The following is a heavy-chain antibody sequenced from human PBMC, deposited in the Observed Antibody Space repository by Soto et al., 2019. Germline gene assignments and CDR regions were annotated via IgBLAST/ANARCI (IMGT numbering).Heavy chain of an antibody. D-gene: IGHD2-2*01. CDR3: ARDKGSSSWHSFDH. CDR2: ISYDGSNK. J-gene: IGHJ4*02. Sequence: GGSLRLSCAASGFTFSSYGMHWVRQAPGKGLEWVAVISYDGSNKYYADSVKGRFTISRDNSKNTLYLQMNSLRAEDTAVYYCARDKGSSSWHSFDHWGQGTLVTVSS. CDR1: GFTFSSYG. V-gene: IGHV3-30*03.